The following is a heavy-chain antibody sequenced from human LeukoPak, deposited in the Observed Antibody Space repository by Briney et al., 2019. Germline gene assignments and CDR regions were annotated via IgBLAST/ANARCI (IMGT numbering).Heavy chain of an antibody. CDR1: GYTFTSYY. CDR2: INPSGGST. CDR3: ATRGSYQEYFDY. Sequence: ASVKVSCKASGYTFTSYYMHWVRQAPGQGLEWMGIINPSGGSTSYAQKFQGRVTMTEDTSTDTAYMELSSLRSEDTAVYYCATRGSYQEYFDYWGQGTLVTVSS. V-gene: IGHV1-46*01. J-gene: IGHJ4*02. D-gene: IGHD1-26*01.